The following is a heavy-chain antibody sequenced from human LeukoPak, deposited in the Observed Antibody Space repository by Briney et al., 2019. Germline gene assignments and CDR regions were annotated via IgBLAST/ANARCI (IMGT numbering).Heavy chain of an antibody. CDR3: ARDKGPNYDFWSGSWFDP. J-gene: IGHJ5*02. D-gene: IGHD3-3*01. V-gene: IGHV3-23*01. CDR1: GFTFSSYA. Sequence: PGGSLRLSCAASGFTFSSYAMSWVRQAPGKGLEWVSAISGSGGSTYYADSVKGRFTISRDNSKNTLYLQMNSLRAEDTAVYYCARDKGPNYDFWSGSWFDPWGQGTLVTVSS. CDR2: ISGSGGST.